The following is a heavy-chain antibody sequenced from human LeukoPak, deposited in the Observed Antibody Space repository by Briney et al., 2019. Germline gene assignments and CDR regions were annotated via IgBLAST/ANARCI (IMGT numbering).Heavy chain of an antibody. D-gene: IGHD4-17*01. J-gene: IGHJ3*02. CDR3: ARESNYYGDLRRGAFDI. CDR2: ICYSGST. Sequence: SETLSLICSVSGVSISSSRYYWGWIRQPPGEGLEWFGSICYSGSTYYNPSLKSRVTISVDTSKNQFALKLSSVTAADTAVYYCARESNYYGDLRRGAFDIWGQGTMVTVSS. CDR1: GVSISSSRYY. V-gene: IGHV4-39*02.